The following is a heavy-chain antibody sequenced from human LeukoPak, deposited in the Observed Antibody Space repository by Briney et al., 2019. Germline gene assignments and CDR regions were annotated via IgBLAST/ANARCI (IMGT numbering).Heavy chain of an antibody. J-gene: IGHJ4*02. V-gene: IGHV3-23*01. Sequence: GGSLRLSCAASGFTFSSYATSWVRQAPGEGLEWVSAISGSGGSTYYADSVKGRFTISRDNSKNTLYLQMNSLRAEDTAVYYCARDPQGYYDSSGYYTDYFDYWGQGTLVTVSS. D-gene: IGHD3-22*01. CDR1: GFTFSSYA. CDR2: ISGSGGST. CDR3: ARDPQGYYDSSGYYTDYFDY.